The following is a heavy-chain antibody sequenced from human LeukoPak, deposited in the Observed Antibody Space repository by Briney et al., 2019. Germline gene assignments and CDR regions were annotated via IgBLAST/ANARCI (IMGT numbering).Heavy chain of an antibody. CDR1: GFAFKTYA. J-gene: IGHJ4*01. D-gene: IGHD3-16*01. Sequence: GRSLRLSCAASGFAFKTYAMHWVRQAPGKGLEWVATMWFDGAKKYYADSVKGRFTISRDESKNTLHLEVNSLRVEDTAVYYCARAGAVLGPLIHNSSLSGYFDYWGQEPGSPSPQ. V-gene: IGHV3-33*01. CDR3: ARAGAVLGPLIHNSSLSGYFDY. CDR2: MWFDGAKK.